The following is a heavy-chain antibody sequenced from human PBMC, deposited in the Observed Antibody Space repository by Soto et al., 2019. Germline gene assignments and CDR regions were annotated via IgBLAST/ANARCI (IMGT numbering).Heavy chain of an antibody. D-gene: IGHD3-10*01. CDR3: ARDQDLGY. V-gene: IGHV4-59*01. CDR2: IYYSGTT. Sequence: PSETLSLTCSVSGGSMSNYYWNWIRQSPGKGLEWIGYIYYSGTTNYNPSLKGRVTISIDTSKNQVSLNLTSVTSADTAVYYCARDQDLGYWGQGTLVTVSS. CDR1: GGSMSNYY. J-gene: IGHJ4*02.